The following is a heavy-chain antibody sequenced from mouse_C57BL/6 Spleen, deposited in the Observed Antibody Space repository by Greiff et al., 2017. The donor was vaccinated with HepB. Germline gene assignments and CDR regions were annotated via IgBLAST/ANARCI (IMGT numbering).Heavy chain of an antibody. D-gene: IGHD2-4*01. V-gene: IGHV1-52*01. Sequence: VQLQQPGAELVRPGSSVKLSCKASGYTFTSYWMHWVKQRPIQGLEWIGNIDPSDSETHYNQKFKDKATLTVDKSSSTAYMQLSSLTSEDSAVYYCARSLYYDSYYFDYWGQGTTLTVSS. CDR3: ARSLYYDSYYFDY. CDR2: IDPSDSET. J-gene: IGHJ2*01. CDR1: GYTFTSYW.